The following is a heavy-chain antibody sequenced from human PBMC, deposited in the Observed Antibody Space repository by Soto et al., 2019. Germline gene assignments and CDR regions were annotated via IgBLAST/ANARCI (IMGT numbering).Heavy chain of an antibody. J-gene: IGHJ4*02. V-gene: IGHV3-21*01. Sequence: GGSLRLSCAACGFSFSSCSMSRDRQAPGKGLEWVSAISSSGGYIYYADSVKGRFTISRDNAKNSLYLQMNSLRAEDTAVYYCARNSSGWYGLDYWGQGTLVTVSS. CDR1: GFSFSSCS. CDR2: ISSSGGYI. D-gene: IGHD6-19*01. CDR3: ARNSSGWYGLDY.